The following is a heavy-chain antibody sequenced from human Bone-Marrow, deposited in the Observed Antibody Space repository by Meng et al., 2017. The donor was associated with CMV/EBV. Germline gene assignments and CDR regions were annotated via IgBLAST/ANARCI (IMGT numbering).Heavy chain of an antibody. CDR1: GFTFSSYA. Sequence: GESLKISCAASGFTFSSYAMHWVRQAPGKGLEWVAVISYDGSNKYYADSVKGRFTISRDNSKNTLYLQMNSLRAEDTAVYYCARDPAATGYWYFDLWGRGTLVTVYS. J-gene: IGHJ2*01. D-gene: IGHD2-2*01. CDR2: ISYDGSNK. V-gene: IGHV3-30*04. CDR3: ARDPAATGYWYFDL.